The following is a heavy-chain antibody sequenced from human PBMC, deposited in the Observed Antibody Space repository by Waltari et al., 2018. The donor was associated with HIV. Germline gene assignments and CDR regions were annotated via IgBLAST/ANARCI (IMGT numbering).Heavy chain of an antibody. CDR1: GVPFYKFW. CDR2: IKQDESEK. V-gene: IGHV3-7*01. D-gene: IGHD3-22*01. J-gene: IGHJ4*02. Sequence: EVQLVESGGGLVQPGGPLRLSCAASGVPFYKFWNTWVRQAPGKGLEWVANIKQDESEKYYVDSLKGRFTISRDNAKNSLFLQMNSLRVEDTAVYYCAREALYDSSGYYFDYWGQGTLVTVSS. CDR3: AREALYDSSGYYFDY.